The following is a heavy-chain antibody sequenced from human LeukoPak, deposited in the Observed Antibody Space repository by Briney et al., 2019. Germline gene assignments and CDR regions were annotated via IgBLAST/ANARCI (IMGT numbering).Heavy chain of an antibody. CDR3: ARAGANFKTSPFDY. D-gene: IGHD4/OR15-4a*01. CDR2: ISSSSRYI. Sequence: GGSLRLSCAASGFTFSSYSMTWVRQAPGKGLEWVSSISSSSRYIYYADSVKGRFTISRDNAKNSLYLQMNSLRAEDTAVYYCARAGANFKTSPFDYWGQGTLVTVSS. V-gene: IGHV3-21*01. J-gene: IGHJ4*02. CDR1: GFTFSSYS.